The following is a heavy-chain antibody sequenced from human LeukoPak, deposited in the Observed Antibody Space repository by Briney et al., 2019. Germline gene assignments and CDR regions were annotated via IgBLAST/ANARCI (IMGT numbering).Heavy chain of an antibody. J-gene: IGHJ5*02. Sequence: ASVKVSCKASGYTFTGYYMHWVRQAPGQGLEWMGWINPNSGGTNYAQKFQGRVTMTRDTSISTAYMELSRLRSDDTAVYYCARDSNSSSNFIFDPGGQGTLVTVSA. V-gene: IGHV1-2*02. CDR2: INPNSGGT. CDR3: ARDSNSSSNFIFDP. CDR1: GYTFTGYY. D-gene: IGHD6-13*01.